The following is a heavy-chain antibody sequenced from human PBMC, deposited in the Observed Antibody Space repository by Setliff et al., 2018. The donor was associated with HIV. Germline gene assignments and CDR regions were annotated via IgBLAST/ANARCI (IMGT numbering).Heavy chain of an antibody. V-gene: IGHV3-23*01. Sequence: PGGSLRLSCASSGFTFSSYAMTWVRQAPGKGLECVAVISGSGGDTYYADSVKGRFTISRDNSNNMLYLQMNILRVEDTALYYCAKPRITMVRGVIGGLINWGQGTLVTVSS. D-gene: IGHD3-10*01. J-gene: IGHJ4*02. CDR2: ISGSGGDT. CDR3: AKPRITMVRGVIGGLIN. CDR1: GFTFSSYA.